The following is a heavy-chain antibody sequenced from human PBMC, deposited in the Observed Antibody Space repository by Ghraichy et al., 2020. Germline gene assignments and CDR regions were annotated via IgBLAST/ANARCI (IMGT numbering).Heavy chain of an antibody. V-gene: IGHV3-21*01. CDR3: ARHYETSGLWGY. CDR1: GFTFSRYA. Sequence: GGSLRLSCAASGFTFSRYAMNWVRQAPGKGLEWVSSISGITTNIYYADSVRGRFTISRDNAKNSVYLQMNSLRAEDTALYYCARHYETSGLWGYWGQGTLVTVSS. CDR2: ISGITTNI. J-gene: IGHJ4*02. D-gene: IGHD3-16*01.